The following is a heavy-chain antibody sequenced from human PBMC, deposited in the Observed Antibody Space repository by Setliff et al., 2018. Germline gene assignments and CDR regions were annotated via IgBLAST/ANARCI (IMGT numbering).Heavy chain of an antibody. D-gene: IGHD2-21*02. Sequence: SETLSLTCAVYGGSFSGYYWSWIRQPPGKGLELIGEINHTGSTNYNPSLYSRLIISVDTSKNQFSLKLTSVAAADTAVYYCARGFDVCGGGACYTDGPYYFDYWGLGTLVTVSS. CDR1: GGSFSGYY. CDR2: INHTGST. V-gene: IGHV4-34*01. J-gene: IGHJ4*02. CDR3: ARGFDVCGGGACYTDGPYYFDY.